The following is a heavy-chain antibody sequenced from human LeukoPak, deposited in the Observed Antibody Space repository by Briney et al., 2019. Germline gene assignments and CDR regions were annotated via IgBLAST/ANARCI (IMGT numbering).Heavy chain of an antibody. CDR3: AKDAQRGFDYSNSLES. V-gene: IGHV3-33*06. Sequence: PGGSLRLSCTTSGFTFSHFGMHWVRQAPGKGLEWAAVIWSDGSNRYYGDSVKGRFTISRDNSENSVYLHMNNLRVEDTAVYYCAKDAQRGFDYSNSLESWGQGTLVIISS. J-gene: IGHJ5*01. CDR2: IWSDGSNR. CDR1: GFTFSHFG. D-gene: IGHD4-11*01.